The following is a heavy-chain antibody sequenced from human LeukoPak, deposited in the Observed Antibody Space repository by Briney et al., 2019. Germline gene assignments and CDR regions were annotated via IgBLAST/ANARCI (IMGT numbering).Heavy chain of an antibody. Sequence: SETLSLTCAVYGGSFSGYYWSWIRQPPGKGLEWIGEINHSGSTNYNPSLKSRVTISVDTSKNQFSLKLSSVTAADTAVYYCARRCSSASCSFDYWGQGTLVTLSS. CDR1: GGSFSGYY. D-gene: IGHD2-2*01. J-gene: IGHJ4*02. V-gene: IGHV4-34*01. CDR3: ARRCSSASCSFDY. CDR2: INHSGST.